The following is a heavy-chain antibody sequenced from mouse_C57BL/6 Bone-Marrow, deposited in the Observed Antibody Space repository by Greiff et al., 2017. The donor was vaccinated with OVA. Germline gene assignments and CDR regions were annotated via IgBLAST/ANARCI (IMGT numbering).Heavy chain of an antibody. D-gene: IGHD1-1*01. CDR3: TRDSSYDWYFDV. V-gene: IGHV5-9-1*02. CDR2: ISSGGDYI. Sequence: DVMLVESGEGLVKPGGSLKLSCAASGFTFSSYAMSWVRQTPEKRLEWVAYISSGGDYIYSADPVKGRFTISRDNARNTLNLQMSSMKSEDTAMYYCTRDSSYDWYFDVWGTGTTVTVSS. J-gene: IGHJ1*03. CDR1: GFTFSSYA.